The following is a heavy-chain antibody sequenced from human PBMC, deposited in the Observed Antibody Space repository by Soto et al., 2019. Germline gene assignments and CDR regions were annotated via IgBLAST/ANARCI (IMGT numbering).Heavy chain of an antibody. Sequence: SETLSLTCTVSGGSISSYYWSWIRQPPGKGLEWIGYIYYSGSTNYNPSLKSRVTISVDTSKNQFSLKLSSVTAADTAVYYCARAEPTVAGNYYYYGMDVWGQGTTVTVSS. CDR1: GGSISSYY. CDR3: ARAEPTVAGNYYYYGMDV. V-gene: IGHV4-59*01. J-gene: IGHJ6*02. CDR2: IYYSGST. D-gene: IGHD6-19*01.